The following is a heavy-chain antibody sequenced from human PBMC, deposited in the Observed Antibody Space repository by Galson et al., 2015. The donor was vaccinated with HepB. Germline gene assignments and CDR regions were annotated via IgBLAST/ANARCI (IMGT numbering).Heavy chain of an antibody. D-gene: IGHD6-19*01. Sequence: SLRLSCAASGFTFNDHYMDWVRQAPGKGLEWVARSRNKANGYTTEYAASVKGRFTISRDDSKDSLYPQMTSLQTEDTAVYYCAKDRSGWAVAGAIARWGQGTLVTVSS. J-gene: IGHJ4*02. V-gene: IGHV3-72*01. CDR3: AKDRSGWAVAGAIAR. CDR1: GFTFNDHY. CDR2: SRNKANGYTT.